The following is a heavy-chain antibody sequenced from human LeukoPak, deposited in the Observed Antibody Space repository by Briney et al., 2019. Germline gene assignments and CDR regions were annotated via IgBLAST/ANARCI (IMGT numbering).Heavy chain of an antibody. J-gene: IGHJ4*02. CDR3: ARDVDGSGVFDY. CDR2: INAGNGNT. Sequence: ASVKVSCKASGYTFTSYGMHWVRQAPGQRLEWMGWINAGNGNTKYSQKFQGRVTITRDTSASTAYMELSSLRSEDTAVYYCARDVDGSGVFDYWGQGTLVTVSS. D-gene: IGHD3-10*01. CDR1: GYTFTSYG. V-gene: IGHV1-3*01.